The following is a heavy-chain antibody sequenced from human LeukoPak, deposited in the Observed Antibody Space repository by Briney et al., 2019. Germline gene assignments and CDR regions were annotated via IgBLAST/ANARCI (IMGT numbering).Heavy chain of an antibody. CDR3: GRDPNGDYVGAFEF. Sequence: PGGSLRLSCAASGFTFSKYALVWVRQAPGKGLEWVSASWSGGARELYADAVKGRFTISRDNSKTTLYLQMNSLRAEDTAVYYCGRDPNGDYVGAFEFWGHGTTVIVSS. D-gene: IGHD4-17*01. CDR1: GFTFSKYA. J-gene: IGHJ3*01. V-gene: IGHV3-23*01. CDR2: SWSGGARE.